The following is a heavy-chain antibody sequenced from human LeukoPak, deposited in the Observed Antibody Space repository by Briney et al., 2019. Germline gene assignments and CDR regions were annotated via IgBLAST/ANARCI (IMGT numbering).Heavy chain of an antibody. J-gene: IGHJ5*02. V-gene: IGHV3-21*01. CDR3: ASTTYYYDSSGYTSAWFAP. CDR1: GFTFSSYS. CDR2: ISSSSSYI. Sequence: GGSLRLSCAASGFTFSSYSMNWVRQAPGKGLEWVSSISSSSSYIYYADSVKGRFTISRDNAKNSLYLQMNSLRAEDTAVYYCASTTYYYDSSGYTSAWFAPWGQGTLVTVSS. D-gene: IGHD3-22*01.